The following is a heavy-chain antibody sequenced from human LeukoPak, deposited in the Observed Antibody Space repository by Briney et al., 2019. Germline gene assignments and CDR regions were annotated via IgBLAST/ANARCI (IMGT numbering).Heavy chain of an antibody. V-gene: IGHV3-15*01. CDR2: IKSRTDGGTT. CDR3: STDLWSRADGPVDY. CDR1: GYSFTSYW. J-gene: IGHJ4*02. Sequence: GESLKISCKGSGYSFTSYWIGWVRQMPGKGLEWVGRIKSRTDGGTTDYAAPVKGRFSISRDDSKNTLYLQMNSLKTEDTAVYYCSTDLWSRADGPVDYWGQGTLVTVSS. D-gene: IGHD2-21*01.